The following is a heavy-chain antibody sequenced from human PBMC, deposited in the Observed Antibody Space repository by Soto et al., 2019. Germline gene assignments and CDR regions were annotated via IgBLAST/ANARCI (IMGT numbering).Heavy chain of an antibody. CDR1: GGSISSYY. Sequence: SETLSLTCTVSGGSISSYYWSWIRQPPGKGLEWIGYIYYSGSTNYNPSLKSRVTISVDTSKNQFSLKLSSLRSEDTAVYYCARGATDNWNYVYPDLPFDYWGQGTLVTVSS. J-gene: IGHJ4*02. D-gene: IGHD1-7*01. V-gene: IGHV4-59*01. CDR2: IYYSGST. CDR3: ARGATDNWNYVYPDLPFDY.